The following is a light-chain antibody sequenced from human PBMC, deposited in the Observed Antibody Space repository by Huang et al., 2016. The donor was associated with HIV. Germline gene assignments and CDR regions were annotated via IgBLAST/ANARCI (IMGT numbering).Light chain of an antibody. CDR1: QSVGNN. Sequence: EIVMTQSPATLSVSPGEGATHSCRTSQSVGNNLAWYQQKTCQAHRPLIFGASTRAAGIPARFSGSGSGTEVTLTISNLQSEDFAIYYCQQYNKWPPNTFGQGTKVEIK. V-gene: IGKV3-15*01. J-gene: IGKJ2*01. CDR2: GAS. CDR3: QQYNKWPPNT.